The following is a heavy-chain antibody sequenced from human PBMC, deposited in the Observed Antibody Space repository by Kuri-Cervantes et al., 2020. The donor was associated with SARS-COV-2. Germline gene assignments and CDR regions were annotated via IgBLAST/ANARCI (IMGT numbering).Heavy chain of an antibody. CDR3: ARDRVGVHDY. J-gene: IGHJ4*02. CDR2: LWYDGTYK. CDR1: GFTFSYNT. D-gene: IGHD2-21*01. Sequence: GESLKISCAASGFTFSYNTMHWVRQAPGKGLEWVSILWYDGTYKSYSDSVRGRFTISRDNSKNILYLQMNSLRAEDTAVYYCARDRVGVHDYWGQGTLVTVSS. V-gene: IGHV3-30*02.